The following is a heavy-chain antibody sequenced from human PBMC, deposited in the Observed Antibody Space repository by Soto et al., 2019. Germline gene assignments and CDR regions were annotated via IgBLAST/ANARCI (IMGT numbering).Heavy chain of an antibody. D-gene: IGHD3-10*01. Sequence: EVQFLESGGGLVQPGGSLTLSCAASGFTFSSYAMTWVRQAPGKGLEWVSGISGGGGVSTYDADSVKGRFTTSSHNCMNTLYLQMSRLRAEDTAVYYCAIDAISMVRGVNNGFDPWGQGTLVTVSS. V-gene: IGHV3-23*01. J-gene: IGHJ5*02. CDR3: AIDAISMVRGVNNGFDP. CDR1: GFTFSSYA. CDR2: ISGGGGVST.